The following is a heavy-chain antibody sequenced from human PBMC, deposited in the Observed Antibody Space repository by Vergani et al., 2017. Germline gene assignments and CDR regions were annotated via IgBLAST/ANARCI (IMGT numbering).Heavy chain of an antibody. CDR3: ARGPGYSSSWFPFDY. CDR1: GFTFDDYA. CDR2: ISWNSGSI. V-gene: IGHV3-9*01. Sequence: EVQLVESGGGLVQPGRSLRLSCAASGFTFDDYAMHWVRQAPGKGLEWVSGISWNSGSIGYADSVKGRFTISRDNAKNSLYLQMNSLRAEDTALYYCARGPGYSSSWFPFDYWGQGTLVTVSS. D-gene: IGHD6-13*01. J-gene: IGHJ4*02.